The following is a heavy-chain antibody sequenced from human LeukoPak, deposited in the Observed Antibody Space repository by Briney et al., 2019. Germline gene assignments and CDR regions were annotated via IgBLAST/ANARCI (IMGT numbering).Heavy chain of an antibody. Sequence: SVKVSCKASGGTFSSYAISWVRQAPGQGLEWMGGIIPIFGTANYAQKFQGRVTITTDESTSTAYMELSSLRSEDTAVYYCARTNTYYYDSSGYYDWGQGPLVTVSS. CDR1: GGTFSSYA. V-gene: IGHV1-69*05. CDR2: IIPIFGTA. D-gene: IGHD3-22*01. J-gene: IGHJ4*02. CDR3: ARTNTYYYDSSGYYD.